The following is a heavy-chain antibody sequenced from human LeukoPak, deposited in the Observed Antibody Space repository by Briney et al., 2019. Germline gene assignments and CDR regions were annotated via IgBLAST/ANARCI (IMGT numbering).Heavy chain of an antibody. CDR1: GFTFGDYA. V-gene: IGHV3-49*03. CDR2: IRSKAYGGTT. CDR3: TSDWEGYSYGYDMRPFDY. Sequence: PGGSLRLSCTASGFTFGDYAMSWFRQAPGKGLEWVGFIRSKAYGGTTEYAASVKGRFTISRDDSKSIAYLQMNSLKTGDTAVYYCTSDWEGYSYGYDMRPFDYWGQGTLVTVSS. J-gene: IGHJ4*02. D-gene: IGHD5-18*01.